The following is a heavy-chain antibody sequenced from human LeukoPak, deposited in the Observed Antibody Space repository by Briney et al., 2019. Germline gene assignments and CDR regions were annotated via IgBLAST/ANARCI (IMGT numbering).Heavy chain of an antibody. V-gene: IGHV3-48*03. CDR1: GFTFSSYE. Sequence: PGGSLRLSCAASGFTFSSYEMNWVRQAPGKGLEWVSYISSSGSTIYYADSVKGRFTISRDNAKNSLYLQMNSLRAEDTAVYYCARGEGSYYYDNSGNPLLDYWGQGTLVTVSS. J-gene: IGHJ4*02. CDR2: ISSSGSTI. CDR3: ARGEGSYYYDNSGNPLLDY. D-gene: IGHD3-22*01.